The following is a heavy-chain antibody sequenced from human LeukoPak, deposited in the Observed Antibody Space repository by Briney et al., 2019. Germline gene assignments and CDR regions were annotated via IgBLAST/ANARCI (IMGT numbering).Heavy chain of an antibody. CDR2: IYSGGST. D-gene: IGHD5-24*01. CDR3: AKDPEKWLQLRLGFSD. Sequence: GGSLRLSCAASGFTVSSNYMSWVRQAPGKGLEWVSIIYSGGSTFYADSVKGRFTISRDNSQNTLYLQMNSLRAEDTAVYYCAKDPEKWLQLRLGFSDWGQGTLVTVSS. CDR1: GFTVSSNY. J-gene: IGHJ4*02. V-gene: IGHV3-53*01.